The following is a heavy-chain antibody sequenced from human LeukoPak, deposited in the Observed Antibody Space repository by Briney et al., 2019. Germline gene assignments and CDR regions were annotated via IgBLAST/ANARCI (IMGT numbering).Heavy chain of an antibody. CDR3: ARGCYDYVWGSYRMLNAFDI. CDR2: INHSGST. V-gene: IGHV4-34*01. Sequence: SETLSLTCAVYGGSFSGYYWSWIRQPPGKGLEWIGEINHSGSTNYNPSLKSRVTISVDASKNQFSLKLSSVTAADTAVYYCARGCYDYVWGSYRMLNAFDIWGQGTMVTVPS. CDR1: GGSFSGYY. J-gene: IGHJ3*02. D-gene: IGHD3-16*02.